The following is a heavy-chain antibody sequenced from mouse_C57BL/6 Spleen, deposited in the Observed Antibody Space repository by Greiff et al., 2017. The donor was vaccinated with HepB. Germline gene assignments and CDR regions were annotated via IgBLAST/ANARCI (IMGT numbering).Heavy chain of an antibody. CDR1: GYTFTSYG. CDR3: ARKGYGSSPFDY. V-gene: IGHV1-81*01. CDR2: IYPRSGNT. Sequence: QVQLQQSGAELARPGASVKLSCKASGYTFTSYGISWVKQRTGQGLEWIGEIYPRSGNTYYNEKFKGKATLTADKSSSTAYMELRSLTSEDSAVYFCARKGYGSSPFDYWGQGTTLTVSS. D-gene: IGHD1-1*01. J-gene: IGHJ2*01.